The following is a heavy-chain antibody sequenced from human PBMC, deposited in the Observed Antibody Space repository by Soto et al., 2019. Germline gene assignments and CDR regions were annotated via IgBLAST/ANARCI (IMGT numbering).Heavy chain of an antibody. J-gene: IGHJ4*02. CDR2: IYYSGST. CDR3: ARDVLYSTSRIDS. D-gene: IGHD6-6*01. Sequence: SETLSLTCAVSGGSISSGDYYWSWIRQPPGKGLEWIGYIYYSGSTYYTPSLRSRVTISVDTSKNQFSLKLSSVTAADTAVYYCARDVLYSTSRIDSWGQGTLVTVSS. V-gene: IGHV4-30-4*01. CDR1: GGSISSGDYY.